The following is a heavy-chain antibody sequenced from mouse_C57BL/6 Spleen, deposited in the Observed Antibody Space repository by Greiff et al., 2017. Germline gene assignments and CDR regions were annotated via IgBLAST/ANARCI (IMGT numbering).Heavy chain of an antibody. V-gene: IGHV1-55*01. CDR1: GYTFTSYW. CDR3: ARRHYGSSYVGAMDD. CDR2: IYPGSGST. Sequence: QVQLKQPGAELVKPGASVKMSCKASGYTFTSYWITWVKQRPGQGLEWIGDIYPGSGSTNYNEKFKSKATLTVDTSSSTAYMQLSSLTSEDSAVYYCARRHYGSSYVGAMDDWGQGTSVTVSS. D-gene: IGHD1-1*01. J-gene: IGHJ4*01.